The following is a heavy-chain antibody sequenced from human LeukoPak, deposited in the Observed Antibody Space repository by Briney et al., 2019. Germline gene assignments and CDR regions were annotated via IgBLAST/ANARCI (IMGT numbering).Heavy chain of an antibody. V-gene: IGHV6-1*01. J-gene: IGHJ4*02. D-gene: IGHD3-10*01. CDR1: GDSVSSNSAA. CDR2: TYYRSKWYN. CDR3: ARVQAPMVRGVIGYFDY. Sequence: SQTLSFTCAISGDSVSSNSAAWNWIRQSPSRGLEWLGRTYYRSKWYNDYAVSVKSRITINPDTSKNQFSLQLNSVTPEDTAVYYCARVQAPMVRGVIGYFDYWGQGTLVTVSS.